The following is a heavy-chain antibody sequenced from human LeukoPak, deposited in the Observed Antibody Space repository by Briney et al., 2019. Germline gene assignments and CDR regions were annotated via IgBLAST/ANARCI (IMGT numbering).Heavy chain of an antibody. J-gene: IGHJ4*02. V-gene: IGHV3-30*01. CDR2: ISYDGSNK. CDR3: ARSIRFLEERGGGFDY. D-gene: IGHD3-3*01. CDR1: GFTFSSYA. Sequence: PGGSLRLSCAASGFTFSSYAVHWVRQAPGKGLEWVAVISYDGSNKYYADSVKGRFTISRDNSRNTLYLQMNSLRAEDTAVYYCARSIRFLEERGGGFDYWGQGTLVTVSS.